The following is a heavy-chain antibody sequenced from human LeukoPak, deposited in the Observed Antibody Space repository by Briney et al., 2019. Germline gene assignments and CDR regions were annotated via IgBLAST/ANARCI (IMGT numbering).Heavy chain of an antibody. CDR2: ISYDGSNK. Sequence: GGPLRLSCAASGFTFSSYGMHWVRQAPGKGLEWVAVISYDGSNKYYADSVKGRFTISRDNSKNTLYLQMNSLRVEDTAFYYCAKEDAPLGGRPVYWGQGTLVTVSS. CDR3: AKEDAPLGGRPVY. CDR1: GFTFSSYG. V-gene: IGHV3-30*18. J-gene: IGHJ4*02. D-gene: IGHD3-16*01.